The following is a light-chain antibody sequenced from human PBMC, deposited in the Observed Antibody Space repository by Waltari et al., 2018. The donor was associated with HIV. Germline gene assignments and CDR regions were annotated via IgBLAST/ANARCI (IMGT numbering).Light chain of an antibody. CDR1: QSVSNN. Sequence: EIVLTQSPATLSLSPGERATLSCRASQSVSNNFAWYQQRPGQAPRLLIYDASHRDPRMPARFSGCGSGTDFTLTISSLEPEDFVVYYCQLRSNWHRCTFGQGTRLEI. J-gene: IGKJ2*02. V-gene: IGKV3-11*01. CDR2: DAS. CDR3: QLRSNWHRCT.